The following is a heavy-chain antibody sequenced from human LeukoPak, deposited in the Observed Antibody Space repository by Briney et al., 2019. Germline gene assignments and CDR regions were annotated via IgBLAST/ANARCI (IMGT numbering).Heavy chain of an antibody. V-gene: IGHV4-4*02. CDR2: VYYSGST. CDR1: GGSISSSNW. J-gene: IGHJ6*03. Sequence: SETLSLTCAVSGGSISSSNWWSWVRQPPGKGLEWIGEVYYSGSTYYNPSLKSRVTISVDTSKNQFSLKLSSVTAADTAVYYCARGPSYSSSWYRLVYYMDVWGKGTTVTVSS. CDR3: ARGPSYSSSWYRLVYYMDV. D-gene: IGHD6-13*01.